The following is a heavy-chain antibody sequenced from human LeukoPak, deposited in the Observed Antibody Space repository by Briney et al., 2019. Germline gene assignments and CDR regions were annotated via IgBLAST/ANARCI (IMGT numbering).Heavy chain of an antibody. D-gene: IGHD4-17*01. CDR1: GYTFTSYG. Sequence: ASVKVSCKASGYTFTSYGISWVRHAPGEWREWMGSIITYNGNTNHGHKLQGRVTMTTDTSTSTAYMELRSLRSDDTAVYYCARDPPGGPVTTVTTGHYWGQGTLVTVSS. CDR2: IITYNGNT. J-gene: IGHJ4*02. V-gene: IGHV1-18*01. CDR3: ARDPPGGPVTTVTTGHY.